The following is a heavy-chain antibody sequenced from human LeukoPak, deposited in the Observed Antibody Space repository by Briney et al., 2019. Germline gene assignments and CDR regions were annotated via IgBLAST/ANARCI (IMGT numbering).Heavy chain of an antibody. CDR3: ARDPLGIAVAVQGPTHYYYYGMDV. D-gene: IGHD6-19*01. V-gene: IGHV4-61*02. Sequence: SETLSLTCTVSGGSISSSGYYWSWIRQPAGKGLEWIGRIYTSGSTNYNPSLKSRVTMSVDTSKNQFSLKLSSVTAADTAVYYCARDPLGIAVAVQGPTHYYYYGMDVWGQGTTVTVSS. J-gene: IGHJ6*02. CDR2: IYTSGST. CDR1: GGSISSSGYY.